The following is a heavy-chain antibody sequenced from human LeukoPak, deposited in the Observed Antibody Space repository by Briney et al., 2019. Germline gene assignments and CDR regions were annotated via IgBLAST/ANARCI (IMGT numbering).Heavy chain of an antibody. Sequence: SETLSLTCTVSGGSISSSSYYWGWIRKPTGKGLEWIGSIYYSGSTYYNPSLKSRVTISVDTSKNQFSLKLSSVTAADTAVYYCARLYGSGEESLDYWGQGTLVTVSS. J-gene: IGHJ4*02. CDR1: GGSISSSSYY. CDR2: IYYSGST. D-gene: IGHD3-10*01. CDR3: ARLYGSGEESLDY. V-gene: IGHV4-39*01.